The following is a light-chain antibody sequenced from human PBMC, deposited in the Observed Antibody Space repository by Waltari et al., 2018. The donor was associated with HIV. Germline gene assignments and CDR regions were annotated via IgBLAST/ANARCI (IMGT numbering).Light chain of an antibody. CDR2: RAS. CDR3: QQYSAFPWT. V-gene: IGKV1-5*03. Sequence: DIQMTQSLSTLSASMGDRVSLTFRASQSISNWLAWYQQKQGQAPKLLIYRASTLESGVPSRFSGSGSGTEFTLTINNLQPDDFATYYCQQYSAFPWTFGQGAKVEIK. J-gene: IGKJ1*01. CDR1: QSISNW.